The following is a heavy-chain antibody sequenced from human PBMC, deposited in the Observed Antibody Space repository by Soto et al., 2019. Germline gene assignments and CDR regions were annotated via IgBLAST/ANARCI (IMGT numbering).Heavy chain of an antibody. V-gene: IGHV3-30*18. Sequence: GGSLRLSCAASGFTFISYGMHWVRQAPGKGLEWVAVISYDGSNKYYADSVKGRFTISRDNSKNTLYLQMNSLRAEDTAVYYCAKLDYGDYVGYYYYGMDVWGQGTTVTVSS. CDR3: AKLDYGDYVGYYYYGMDV. J-gene: IGHJ6*02. CDR1: GFTFISYG. D-gene: IGHD4-17*01. CDR2: ISYDGSNK.